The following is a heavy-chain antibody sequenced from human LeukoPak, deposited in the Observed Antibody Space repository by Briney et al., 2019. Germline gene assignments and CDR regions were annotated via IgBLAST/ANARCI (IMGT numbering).Heavy chain of an antibody. Sequence: PTGGSLRLSCAASGFTFSSYAMHWVRQAPGKGLEWVAVISYDGSNKYYADSVKGRFTISRDNSKNTLYLQMNSLRAEDTAVYYCARSMYYYDSSAYRSEYGMDVWGQGTTVTVSS. CDR3: ARSMYYYDSSAYRSEYGMDV. CDR2: ISYDGSNK. V-gene: IGHV3-30-3*01. CDR1: GFTFSSYA. J-gene: IGHJ6*02. D-gene: IGHD3-22*01.